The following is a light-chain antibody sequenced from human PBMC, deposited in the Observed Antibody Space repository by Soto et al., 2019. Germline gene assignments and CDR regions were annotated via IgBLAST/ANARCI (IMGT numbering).Light chain of an antibody. Sequence: QSALTQPPSASGSPGQSVTISCTGTSSDVGGYNYVSWYQQHPGKAPKLMIYEVSKRPSGVPDRFSGSKSGNTASLTGSGLQGEDEADYYCSSYGGNNNLVFGGGTKVTVL. V-gene: IGLV2-8*01. CDR3: SSYGGNNNLV. CDR2: EVS. CDR1: SSDVGGYNY. J-gene: IGLJ2*01.